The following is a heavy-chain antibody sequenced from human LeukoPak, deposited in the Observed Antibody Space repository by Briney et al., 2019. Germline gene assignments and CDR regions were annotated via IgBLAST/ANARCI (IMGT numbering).Heavy chain of an antibody. CDR1: GGSISSSSYY. CDR2: IYYTGST. D-gene: IGHD1-26*01. Sequence: PSETLSLTCTVSGGSISSSSYYWGWIRQPPGKGLEFIGNIYYTGSTYYNPSLKSRVTISVDTSKSQFSLRLSSVTAADTAVYYCAKRGAEVGATVAPGDYWGQGTLVTVSS. CDR3: AKRGAEVGATVAPGDY. V-gene: IGHV4-39*01. J-gene: IGHJ4*02.